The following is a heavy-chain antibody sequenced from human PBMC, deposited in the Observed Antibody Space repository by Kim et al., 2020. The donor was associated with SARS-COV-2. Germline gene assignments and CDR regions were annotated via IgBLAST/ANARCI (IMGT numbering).Heavy chain of an antibody. CDR3: ARDHAAAAGTFYYYGMDV. D-gene: IGHD6-13*01. Sequence: SVKVSCKASGGTFSSYAISWVRQAPGQGLEWMGGIIPIFGTANYAQKFQGRVTITADESTSTAYMELSSLRSEDTAVYYCARDHAAAAGTFYYYGMDVWGQGTTVTVSS. CDR1: GGTFSSYA. J-gene: IGHJ6*02. V-gene: IGHV1-69*13. CDR2: IIPIFGTA.